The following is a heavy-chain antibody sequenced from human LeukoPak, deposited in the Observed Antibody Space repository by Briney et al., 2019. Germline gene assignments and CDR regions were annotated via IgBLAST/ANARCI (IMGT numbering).Heavy chain of an antibody. D-gene: IGHD3-3*01. Sequence: GASVKVSCKASGGTFSSYAISWVRQAPGQGLEWMGGIIPIFGTANYAQKFQGRVTITADKSTSTAYMELSRLRSDDTAVYYCARDSNDKYYDFWSGYFEWGQGTLVTVSS. CDR2: IIPIFGTA. J-gene: IGHJ4*02. V-gene: IGHV1-69*06. CDR3: ARDSNDKYYDFWSGYFE. CDR1: GGTFSSYA.